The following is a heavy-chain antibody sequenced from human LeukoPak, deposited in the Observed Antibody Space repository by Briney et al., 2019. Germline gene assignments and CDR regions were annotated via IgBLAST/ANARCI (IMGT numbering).Heavy chain of an antibody. V-gene: IGHV1-18*01. CDR1: GYTFTSYA. Sequence: RASVKVSCKASGYTFTSYAVSWVRQAPGQGLEWMGWISAYSGDTNYAQNLQGRVSMTTDTSTSTAYMELRSLRSDDTAVYYCARDPLSSSWSTYHYGLDVWGQGTTVTVSS. CDR3: ARDPLSSSWSTYHYGLDV. J-gene: IGHJ6*02. CDR2: ISAYSGDT. D-gene: IGHD6-13*01.